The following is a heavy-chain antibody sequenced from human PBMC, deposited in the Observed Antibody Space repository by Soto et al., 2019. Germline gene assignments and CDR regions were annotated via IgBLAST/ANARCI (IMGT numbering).Heavy chain of an antibody. CDR3: ARGTRGYTSRWFDA. J-gene: IGHJ5*02. CDR2: INHSGST. D-gene: IGHD5-12*01. CDR1: GGSFSGYY. V-gene: IGHV4-34*01. Sequence: SETLSLTCAVYGGSFSGYYWSWIRQPPGKGLEWIGEINHSGSTNYNPSLKSRVTISVDTSKNQFSLKLSSVTAADTAVYYCARGTRGYTSRWFDAWGQGTLVTVSS.